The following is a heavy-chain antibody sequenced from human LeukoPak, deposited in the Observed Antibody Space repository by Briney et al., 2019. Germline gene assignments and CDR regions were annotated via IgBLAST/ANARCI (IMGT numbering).Heavy chain of an antibody. J-gene: IGHJ3*01. V-gene: IGHV3-7*01. CDR1: GFTFSSYW. Sequence: GGSLRLSCAASGFTFSSYWMSWVRQAPGKGLEWVANIKQDGSEKYYVDSVKGRFTISRDNAKNSLYLQMNSLRAEDTAIYYFVTPLYFVSVSCYWGAFDSGAKGQWSPSLQ. CDR2: IKQDGSEK. CDR3: VTPLYFVSVSCYWGAFDS. D-gene: IGHD1-26*01.